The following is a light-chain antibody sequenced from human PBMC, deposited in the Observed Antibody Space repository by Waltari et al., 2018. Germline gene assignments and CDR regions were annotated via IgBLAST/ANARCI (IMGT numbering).Light chain of an antibody. Sequence: QSALTQPASVSGSPGQSITISCIGTSGDIGSYNLVSWYQQHPDRAPKLLISEATKRPSGVSSRFSASKSGNTASLTISGLQAEDEADYYCCSYAGPSIYVFGSATRVTVL. CDR1: SGDIGSYNL. CDR3: CSYAGPSIYV. V-gene: IGLV2-23*01. J-gene: IGLJ1*01. CDR2: EAT.